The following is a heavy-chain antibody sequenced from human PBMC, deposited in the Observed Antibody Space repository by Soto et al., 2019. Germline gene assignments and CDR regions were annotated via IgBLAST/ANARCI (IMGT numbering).Heavy chain of an antibody. CDR2: IYYSGST. V-gene: IGHV4-30-4*01. D-gene: IGHD6-19*01. CDR1: GGSICSGDYY. J-gene: IGHJ6*02. Sequence: SETLSLTCTVSGGSICSGDYYWSWIRQPPGKGLEWIGYIYYSGSTYYNPSLKSRVTISVDTSKNQFSLKLSSVTAADTAVYYCARDLAVAGTLNYYYGLDVWGQGTTVTVSS. CDR3: ARDLAVAGTLNYYYGLDV.